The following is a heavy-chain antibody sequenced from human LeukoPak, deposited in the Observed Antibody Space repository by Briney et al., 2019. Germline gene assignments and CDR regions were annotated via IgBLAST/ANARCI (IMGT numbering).Heavy chain of an antibody. CDR3: ARPYYYGSGSYVG. CDR1: GGSFSGYY. D-gene: IGHD3-10*01. J-gene: IGHJ4*02. CDR2: INHSGST. Sequence: PSETLSLTCAVYGGSFSGYYWSWIRQPPGKGLEWIGEINHSGSTNYNPSLKSRVTISVDTSKNQFSLKLSSVTAADTAGYYCARPYYYGSGSYVGWGQGTLVTVSS. V-gene: IGHV4-34*01.